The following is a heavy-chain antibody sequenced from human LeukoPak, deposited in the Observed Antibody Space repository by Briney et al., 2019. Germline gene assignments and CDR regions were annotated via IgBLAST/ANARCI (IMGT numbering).Heavy chain of an antibody. CDR3: AKGLTWDSTSCSD. CDR1: GFTFSSYA. V-gene: IGHV3-23*01. CDR2: IAGSGGNM. J-gene: IGHJ4*02. Sequence: GGSLRLSCAASGFTFSSYAMSWVRQAPGKGLEWVSAIAGSGGNMYYADSVKGRFTISRDNFKSTLYLQMNSLRAEDTAVYYCAKGLTWDSTSCSDWGQGTLVTVSS. D-gene: IGHD2-2*01.